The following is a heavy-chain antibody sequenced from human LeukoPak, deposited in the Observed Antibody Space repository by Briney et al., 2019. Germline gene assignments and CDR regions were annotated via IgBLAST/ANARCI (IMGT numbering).Heavy chain of an antibody. D-gene: IGHD2-2*01. CDR3: ARVGYCSSTSCYRFGSDY. V-gene: IGHV5-10-1*01. J-gene: IGHJ4*02. Sequence: GESLQISCKGSGYTFTTSWIGWVRQMPGKGLEWMGRIDPSDSYTNYSPSFQGHVTISADKSISTAYLQWSSLKASDTAMYYCARVGYCSSTSCYRFGSDYWGQGTLVTVSS. CDR2: IDPSDSYT. CDR1: GYTFTTSW.